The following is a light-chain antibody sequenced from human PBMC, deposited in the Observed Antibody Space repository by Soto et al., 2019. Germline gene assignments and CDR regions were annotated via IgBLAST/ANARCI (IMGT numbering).Light chain of an antibody. V-gene: IGKV1-17*01. CDR3: KQYKEWPPFT. CDR2: VAS. Sequence: DIQMTQSPSSLSAFVGDRFTITCRSSQDIRNDLGWYQHKPGNAPKRLIYVASRLQNGVPSRFSGSGSGTEFTLSISSLQSEDFAVYYCKQYKEWPPFTFGQGTRLEIK. CDR1: QDIRND. J-gene: IGKJ5*01.